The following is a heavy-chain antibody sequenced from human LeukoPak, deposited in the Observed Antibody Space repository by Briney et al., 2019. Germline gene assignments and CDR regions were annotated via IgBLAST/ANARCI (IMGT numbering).Heavy chain of an antibody. D-gene: IGHD3-22*01. V-gene: IGHV3-NL1*01. CDR2: IYSGGST. Sequence: GGSLRLSCAASGFTFSSYGMHWVRQAPGKGLEWVSVIYSGGSTYYADSVKGRFTISRDNSKNTLYLQMNSLRAEDTAVYYCATQRVVVSGFDYWGQGTLVTVSS. CDR1: GFTFSSYG. CDR3: ATQRVVVSGFDY. J-gene: IGHJ4*02.